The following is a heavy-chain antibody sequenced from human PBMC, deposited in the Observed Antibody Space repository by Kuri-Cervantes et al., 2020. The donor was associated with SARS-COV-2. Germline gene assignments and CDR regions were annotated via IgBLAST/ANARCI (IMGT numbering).Heavy chain of an antibody. CDR1: GYSISSGYY. CDR3: ARLSELTPDY. CDR2: IYHSGST. D-gene: IGHD3-10*01. Sequence: SETLSLTCAVSGYSISSGYYWGWIRQPPGKGLEWIGSIYHSGSTYYNPSLKSRVTISVDTSKNQFSLKLSSVTAADTAVYYCARLSELTPDYWGQGTPVTVSS. V-gene: IGHV4-38-2*01. J-gene: IGHJ4*02.